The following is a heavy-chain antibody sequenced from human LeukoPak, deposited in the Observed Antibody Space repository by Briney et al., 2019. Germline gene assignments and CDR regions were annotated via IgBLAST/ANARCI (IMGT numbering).Heavy chain of an antibody. CDR3: ARGPRITMVRGVSRRSASFDY. CDR1: GGSISSSNW. J-gene: IGHJ4*02. V-gene: IGHV4-4*02. Sequence: SETLSLTCAVSGGSISSSNWWSWVRQPPGKGLEWIGEIYRSGSTNYNPSLKSRVTISVDTSKNQFSLKLSSVTAADTAVYYCARGPRITMVRGVSRRSASFDYWGQGTLVTVSS. D-gene: IGHD3-10*01. CDR2: IYRSGST.